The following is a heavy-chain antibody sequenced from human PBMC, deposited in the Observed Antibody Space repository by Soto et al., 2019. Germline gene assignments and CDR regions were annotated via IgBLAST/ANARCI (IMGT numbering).Heavy chain of an antibody. CDR2: ISSTSKYI. CDR3: ARGLSSGWFYY. J-gene: IGHJ4*02. Sequence: EVQLVESGGGLVKPGGSLRVSCAASGFTFSNYSMNWVRQAPGKGLEWVSSISSTSKYIYYADSVKGPFTFSRDTAKNSLYLQINSLRAENTAVYYCARGLSSGWFYYWGQGTLVTVSA. V-gene: IGHV3-21*06. CDR1: GFTFSNYS. D-gene: IGHD6-19*01.